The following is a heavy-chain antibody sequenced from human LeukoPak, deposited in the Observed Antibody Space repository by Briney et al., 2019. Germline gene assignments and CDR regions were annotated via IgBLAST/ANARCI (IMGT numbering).Heavy chain of an antibody. D-gene: IGHD3-10*01. Sequence: PSETLSLTCAVYGGSFSGYYWSWIRQPPEKGLEWIGEINHSGSTNYNPSLKSRVTISVDTSKNQFSLKLSSVTAADTAVYYCARGSGYLRGDYWGQGTLVTVSS. CDR2: INHSGST. V-gene: IGHV4-34*01. J-gene: IGHJ4*02. CDR1: GGSFSGYY. CDR3: ARGSGYLRGDY.